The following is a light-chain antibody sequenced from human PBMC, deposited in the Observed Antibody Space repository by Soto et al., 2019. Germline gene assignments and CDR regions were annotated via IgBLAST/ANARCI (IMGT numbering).Light chain of an antibody. CDR2: DVT. CDR1: SSDVGGYNY. V-gene: IGLV2-14*01. J-gene: IGLJ2*01. Sequence: QSALTQPASVSGSPGQSITISCTETSSDVGGYNYVYWYQQHPGKAPKLMIYDVTNRPSGVSNRFSGSKSGNTASLIISGLQAEDEADYYCSSYTSSNTLIFGGGTKLTVL. CDR3: SSYTSSNTLI.